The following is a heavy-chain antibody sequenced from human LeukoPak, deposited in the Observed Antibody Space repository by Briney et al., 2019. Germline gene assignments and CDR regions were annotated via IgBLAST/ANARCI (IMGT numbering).Heavy chain of an antibody. CDR2: INIGGTNT. CDR3: ATDGAGFDT. V-gene: IGHV3-11*01. J-gene: IGHJ5*02. CDR1: GFTFNDYY. Sequence: PGMSLRLSCAASGFTFNDYYMSWIRQAPGKGLEWLSYINIGGTNTHYADSVKGRFTISRDNAKKSLYLEMNNLRAEDTAVYYCATDGAGFDTWGQGVLVTVSS.